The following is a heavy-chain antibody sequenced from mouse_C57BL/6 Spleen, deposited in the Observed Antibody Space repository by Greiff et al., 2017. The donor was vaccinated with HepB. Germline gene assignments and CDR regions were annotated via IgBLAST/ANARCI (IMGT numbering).Heavy chain of an antibody. J-gene: IGHJ2*01. V-gene: IGHV10-1*01. D-gene: IGHD1-1*01. CDR2: IRSKSNNYAT. CDR3: VRERSSSFDY. Sequence: EVKVVESGGGLVQPKGSLKLSCAASGFSFNTYAMNWVRQAPGKGLEWVARIRSKSNNYATYYADSVKDRFTISRDDSESMLYLQMNNLKTEDTAMYYCVRERSSSFDYWGQGTTLTVSS. CDR1: GFSFNTYA.